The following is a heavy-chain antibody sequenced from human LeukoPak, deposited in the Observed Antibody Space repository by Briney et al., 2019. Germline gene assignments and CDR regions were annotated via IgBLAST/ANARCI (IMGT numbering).Heavy chain of an antibody. Sequence: PSETLSLTCTFSGVSISSGAYYWPWIRKHPGKGLEYIRYIYYSGTTFYNPSLKSRLTMSLDTSKNQLSLKLTSVTAADTAVYYCARGLGSYNYYDSSAALAYWGQGTLVTVAS. CDR2: IYYSGTT. CDR1: GVSISSGAYY. D-gene: IGHD3-22*01. J-gene: IGHJ4*02. V-gene: IGHV4-31*03. CDR3: ARGLGSYNYYDSSAALAY.